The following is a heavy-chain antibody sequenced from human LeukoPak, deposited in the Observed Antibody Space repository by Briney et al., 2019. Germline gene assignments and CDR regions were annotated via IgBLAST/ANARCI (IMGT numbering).Heavy chain of an antibody. V-gene: IGHV3-48*03. CDR3: ARAGDKGTANWYFDL. J-gene: IGHJ2*01. CDR1: GFTFARSE. Sequence: GGSLRLSCAAAGFTFARSEMNWVRQAPGKGLEWISSSSMYYADSVKGRFTISRENAKQTLYLQMNSLRPEDTAVYYYARAGDKGTANWYFDLWGRGTLVTVSS. CDR2: SSM. D-gene: IGHD2-21*01.